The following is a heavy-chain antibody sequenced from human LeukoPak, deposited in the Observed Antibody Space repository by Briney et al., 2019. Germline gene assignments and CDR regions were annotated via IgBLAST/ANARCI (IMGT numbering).Heavy chain of an antibody. J-gene: IGHJ4*02. CDR2: INHVGIT. CDR3: ARKGLRPLEWLSEYFFDY. D-gene: IGHD3-3*01. V-gene: IGHV4-34*01. Sequence: NPSETLSLTCAVYGESFDGYYWSWIRQSPGKGLEWIGHINHVGITNHNPSLKSRVTISVDTSKNQFTLKVRSVTAADTGVYFCARKGLRPLEWLSEYFFDYWGQGTLVSVAS. CDR1: GESFDGYY.